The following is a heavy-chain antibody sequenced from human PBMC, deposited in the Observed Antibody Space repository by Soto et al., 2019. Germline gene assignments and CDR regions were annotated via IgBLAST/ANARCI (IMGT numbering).Heavy chain of an antibody. CDR2: IHYSGST. Sequence: SETLSLTCTVSGGSISSGGYYWSWIRQHPGKGLEWIGYIHYSGSTYYNPSLKSRVTISVDTSKNQFSLKLSSVTAADTAVYYCARDRVVSSSLSYGMDVWGQGTTVTVSS. J-gene: IGHJ6*02. D-gene: IGHD6-13*01. CDR1: GGSISSGGYY. CDR3: ARDRVVSSSLSYGMDV. V-gene: IGHV4-31*03.